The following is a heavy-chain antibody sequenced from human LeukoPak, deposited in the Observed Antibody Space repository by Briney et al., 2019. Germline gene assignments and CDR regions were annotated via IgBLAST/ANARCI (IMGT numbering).Heavy chain of an antibody. J-gene: IGHJ4*02. V-gene: IGHV3-13*01. Sequence: GGSLRLSCAASGFTFSSYDMHWVRQATGKGLEWVSAIGTAGDTYYPGSVKGRFTISRENAKNSLYLQMNSLRAGDTAVYYCAREYRSSSGRAFDYWGQGTLVTVSS. CDR2: IGTAGDT. CDR3: AREYRSSSGRAFDY. D-gene: IGHD6-6*01. CDR1: GFTFSSYD.